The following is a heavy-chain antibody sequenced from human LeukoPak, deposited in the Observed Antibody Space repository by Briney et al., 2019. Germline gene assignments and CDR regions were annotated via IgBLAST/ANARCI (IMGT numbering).Heavy chain of an antibody. CDR2: VFYSGTT. Sequence: SETLSLTCSVSRGSISTYYWSWIRQPPGKGLEWIGFVFYSGTTNSNPSVKGRVSMSVDMSKNHLSLELTSVTAADSAVYYCARSRSSSPYYFDTWGQGTLVTVSS. J-gene: IGHJ4*02. CDR1: RGSISTYY. CDR3: ARSRSSSPYYFDT. V-gene: IGHV4-59*01. D-gene: IGHD6-19*01.